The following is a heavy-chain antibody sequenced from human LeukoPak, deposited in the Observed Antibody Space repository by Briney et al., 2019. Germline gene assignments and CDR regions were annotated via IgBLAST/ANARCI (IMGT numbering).Heavy chain of an antibody. J-gene: IGHJ4*02. Sequence: GGSLRLSCAASGFTFSSYAMSWVRQAPGKGLEWVSAISGSGGSTYYADSVKGWFTISRDNSKNTLYLQMNSLRAEDTAVYYCAMGESFDWTVDYWGQGTLVTVSS. D-gene: IGHD3-16*01. V-gene: IGHV3-23*01. CDR2: ISGSGGST. CDR1: GFTFSSYA. CDR3: AMGESFDWTVDY.